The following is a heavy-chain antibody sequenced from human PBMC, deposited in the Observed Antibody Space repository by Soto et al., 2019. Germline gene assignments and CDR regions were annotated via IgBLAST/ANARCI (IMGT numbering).Heavy chain of an antibody. V-gene: IGHV3-23*01. CDR3: AKADGSGSYYKSLNWFDP. J-gene: IGHJ5*02. Sequence: EVQLLESGGGLVQPGGSLRLSCAASGFTFSSYAMSWVRQAPGKGLEWVSAISGSGGSTYYADSVKGRFTISRDNSKNTLYLQMNSLRAEDTAVYYCAKADGSGSYYKSLNWFDPWGQGTLVTVSS. D-gene: IGHD3-10*01. CDR1: GFTFSSYA. CDR2: ISGSGGST.